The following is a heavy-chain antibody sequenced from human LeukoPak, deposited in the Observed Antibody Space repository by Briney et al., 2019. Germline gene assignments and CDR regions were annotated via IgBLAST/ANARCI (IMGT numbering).Heavy chain of an antibody. Sequence: GGSLRLSCAASGFSFTTYWMSWVRQAPGKGLEWVANIKQDGSEKYYVDSVKGRFTISRDNAKNSLFLQMNNLRAEDTAVYYCARDGVDIAMGTADYWGQGTLVTVSS. CDR2: IKQDGSEK. J-gene: IGHJ4*02. CDR1: GFSFTTYW. CDR3: ARDGVDIAMGTADY. D-gene: IGHD5-18*01. V-gene: IGHV3-7*01.